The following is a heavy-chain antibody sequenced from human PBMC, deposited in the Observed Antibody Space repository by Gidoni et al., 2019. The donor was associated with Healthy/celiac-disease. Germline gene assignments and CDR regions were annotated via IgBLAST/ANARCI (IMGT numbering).Heavy chain of an antibody. D-gene: IGHD5-18*01. V-gene: IGHV3-33*01. Sequence: QVQLVESGGGVVQPGRSLRLSCSASGFTFSSYGMHWVRQAPGKGLEWVAVIWYDGSNKYYADSVKCRFTISRDNSKNTLYLQMNSLRAEDTAVYYCARDTAMVIWFDPWGQGTLVTVSS. CDR2: IWYDGSNK. J-gene: IGHJ5*02. CDR1: GFTFSSYG. CDR3: ARDTAMVIWFDP.